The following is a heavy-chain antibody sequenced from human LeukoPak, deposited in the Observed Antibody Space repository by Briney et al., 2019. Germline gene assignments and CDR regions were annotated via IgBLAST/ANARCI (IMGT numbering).Heavy chain of an antibody. CDR3: ARIHRYCSGGACYVLDN. J-gene: IGHJ4*02. CDR2: IYYSGST. V-gene: IGHV4-59*01. Sequence: SETLSLTCTVSGGSISNYYWSWIRQPPGKGLEWIGYIYYSGSTNYNPSFKSRITISVDTSRNQFSLQLSSVTAADTAVYYCARIHRYCSGGACYVLDNWGQGTLVAVSS. D-gene: IGHD2-15*01. CDR1: GGSISNYY.